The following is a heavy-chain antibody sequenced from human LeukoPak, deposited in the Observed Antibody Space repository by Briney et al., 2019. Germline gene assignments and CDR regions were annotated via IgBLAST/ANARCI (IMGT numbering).Heavy chain of an antibody. CDR3: AKRGYYYYMDV. CDR2: ISYDGSNK. CDR1: GFTFSSYG. J-gene: IGHJ6*03. Sequence: GGSLRLSCAASGFTFSSYGMSWVRQAPGKGLEWVAVISYDGSNKYYADSVKGRFTISRDNSKNTLYLQMNSLRAEDTAVYYCAKRGYYYYMDVWGKGTTVTVSS. V-gene: IGHV3-30*18.